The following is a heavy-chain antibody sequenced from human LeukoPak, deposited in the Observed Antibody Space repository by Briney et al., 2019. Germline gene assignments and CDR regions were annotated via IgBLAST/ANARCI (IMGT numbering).Heavy chain of an antibody. V-gene: IGHV3-23*01. Sequence: PGGSLRLSCAASGFTFSSYSMTWVRQAPGKGLEWVSAITSSGESTDYADSVKGRFTISRDNSNNRLYLQMSSLRADDTAMYFCAKRSSSTSGYFDSWGQGILVTVSS. CDR2: ITSSGEST. CDR3: AKRSSSTSGYFDS. D-gene: IGHD6-19*01. J-gene: IGHJ4*02. CDR1: GFTFSSYS.